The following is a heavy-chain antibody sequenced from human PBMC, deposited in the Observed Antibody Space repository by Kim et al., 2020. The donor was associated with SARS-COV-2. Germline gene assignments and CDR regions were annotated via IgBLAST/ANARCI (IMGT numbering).Heavy chain of an antibody. Sequence: SETLSLTCAVYGGSFSGYYWSWIRQPPGKGLEWIGEINHSGSTNYNPSLKSRVTISVDTSKNQFSLKLSSVTAADTAVNYCARGLASAYYSMIVVVITGNYFDYWGQGTLVTVSS. CDR1: GGSFSGYY. CDR3: ARGLASAYYSMIVVVITGNYFDY. D-gene: IGHD3-22*01. CDR2: INHSGST. J-gene: IGHJ4*02. V-gene: IGHV4-34*01.